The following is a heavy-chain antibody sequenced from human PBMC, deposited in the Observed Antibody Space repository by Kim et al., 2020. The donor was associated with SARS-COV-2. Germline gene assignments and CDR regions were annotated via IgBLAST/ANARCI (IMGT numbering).Heavy chain of an antibody. J-gene: IGHJ3*02. Sequence: GGSLRLSCAASGFTFSSYAMHWVRQAPGKGLEWVAVISYDGSNKYYADSVKGRFTISRDNSKNTLYLQMNSLRAEDTAVYYCASLDRTAFDIWGQGTMVTVSS. D-gene: IGHD1-1*01. V-gene: IGHV3-30*04. CDR3: ASLDRTAFDI. CDR1: GFTFSSYA. CDR2: ISYDGSNK.